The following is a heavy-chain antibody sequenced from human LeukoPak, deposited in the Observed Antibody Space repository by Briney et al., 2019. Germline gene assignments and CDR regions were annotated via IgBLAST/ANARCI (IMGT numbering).Heavy chain of an antibody. CDR3: ATAYYDSSGYYPNWFDP. CDR1: GFTFSSYW. CDR2: IKHDGSEK. Sequence: GGSLRLCCAASGFTFSSYWMSWVRQVPGKGLEWVANIKHDGSEKYYVDSVKGRFTISRDNAKNSLYLQMNSLRAEDTAVYYCATAYYDSSGYYPNWFDPWGQGTLVTVSS. D-gene: IGHD3-22*01. J-gene: IGHJ5*02. V-gene: IGHV3-7*01.